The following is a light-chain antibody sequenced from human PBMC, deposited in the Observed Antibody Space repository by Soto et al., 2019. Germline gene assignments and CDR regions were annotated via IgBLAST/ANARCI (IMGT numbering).Light chain of an antibody. CDR1: ESISSW. J-gene: IGKJ1*01. CDR2: KAS. CDR3: QQYNSYWT. V-gene: IGKV1-5*03. Sequence: PMTQSPSTLSASVGHRDTITSRDSESISSWVAWHQQKPEKAPKLLIYKASSLESGVASRFSGSGSGTEFTLTISSLQHDDFATYYCQQYNSYWTFGQGTKVDIK.